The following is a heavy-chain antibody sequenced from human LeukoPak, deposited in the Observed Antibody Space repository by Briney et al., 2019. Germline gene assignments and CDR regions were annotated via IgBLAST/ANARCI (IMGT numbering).Heavy chain of an antibody. D-gene: IGHD3-22*01. V-gene: IGHV3-30*02. CDR1: GLIFSNYG. Sequence: GGSLRLSCAASGLIFSNYGMHWVRPAPGKGLEGVAFIRYDGSNKYYADSVKGRFTSSRDNAKNSLFLQMISLRAEDTAVYYCARSKYYDDTSGSYFDHWGQGTLVTVSS. CDR3: ARSKYYDDTSGSYFDH. CDR2: IRYDGSNK. J-gene: IGHJ4*02.